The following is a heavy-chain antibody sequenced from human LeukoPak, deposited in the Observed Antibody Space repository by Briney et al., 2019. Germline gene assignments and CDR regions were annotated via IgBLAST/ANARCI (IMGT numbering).Heavy chain of an antibody. CDR3: ARTYGSGSFYAFDI. V-gene: IGHV3-23*01. Sequence: PGGSLRLSCAASGFTFSSYAMSWVRQAPGKGLEWVSGISSSGGNTYYADSVKGRFTTSRDNSKNTVHLQMNSLRAEDTAIYYCARTYGSGSFYAFDIWGQGTVVTVSS. D-gene: IGHD3-10*01. J-gene: IGHJ3*02. CDR1: GFTFSSYA. CDR2: ISSSGGNT.